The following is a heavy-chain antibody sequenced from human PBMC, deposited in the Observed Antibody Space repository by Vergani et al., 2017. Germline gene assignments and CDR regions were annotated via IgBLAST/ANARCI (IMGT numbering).Heavy chain of an antibody. J-gene: IGHJ5*02. Sequence: LQLVESGGGLVQPGGSLRLSCAASGSTVSGNYMTWIRQTPGKGLEWLAHISDGGETKMYAESLKGRFTVSRDNTKNLLILQMKTLKVDDTATYYCGRKQSPASLMDKPIDIWGQGTLVTVSS. V-gene: IGHV3-11*01. D-gene: IGHD1/OR15-1a*01. CDR2: ISDGGETK. CDR1: GSTVSGNY. CDR3: GRKQSPASLMDKPIDI.